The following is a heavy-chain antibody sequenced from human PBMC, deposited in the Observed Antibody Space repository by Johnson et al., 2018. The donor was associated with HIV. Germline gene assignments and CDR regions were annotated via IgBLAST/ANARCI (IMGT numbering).Heavy chain of an antibody. Sequence: VQLVESGGGLVQPGRSLRLSCAASGFTFDDYGMHWVRQAPGKGLEWVSGIDWNSGSIGYADSVKGRFTISRDNAKNSLYLQLNSLRAEDTALYYCAKDSSSGWYGGDVICDVWGRGTMVTVSS. D-gene: IGHD6-19*01. CDR2: IDWNSGSI. CDR1: GFTFDDYG. V-gene: IGHV3-9*01. CDR3: AKDSSSGWYGGDVICDV. J-gene: IGHJ3*01.